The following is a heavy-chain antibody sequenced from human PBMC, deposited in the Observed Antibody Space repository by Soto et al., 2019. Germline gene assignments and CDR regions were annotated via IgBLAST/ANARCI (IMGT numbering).Heavy chain of an antibody. J-gene: IGHJ4*02. D-gene: IGHD3-10*01. CDR2: SSYDGRET. CDR1: DFDFSSYG. Sequence: SLRLSCAASDFDFSSYGIHWVRQAQGKGLEWVAASSYDGRETFYADSAKGRFTVSKEMSKNTAFLQMNALRHEDTAVYFCARDSGWPILNFDNWGQGTPVTVSS. CDR3: ARDSGWPILNFDN. V-gene: IGHV3-30*03.